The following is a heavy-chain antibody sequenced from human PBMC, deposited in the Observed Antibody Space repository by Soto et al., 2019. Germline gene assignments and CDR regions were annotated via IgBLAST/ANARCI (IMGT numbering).Heavy chain of an antibody. D-gene: IGHD6-19*01. V-gene: IGHV3-64*01. CDR3: ARQWLDSYYFDY. Sequence: EVQLVESGGGLVQPGGSLRLSCAASGFTFRSYAMQRVRQAPGKGLEYVSAISSNGGSTYYANSVKGRFTISRDNSKNTLYLQMGSLRAEDMAVYYCARQWLDSYYFDYWGQGTLVTVSS. J-gene: IGHJ4*02. CDR1: GFTFRSYA. CDR2: ISSNGGST.